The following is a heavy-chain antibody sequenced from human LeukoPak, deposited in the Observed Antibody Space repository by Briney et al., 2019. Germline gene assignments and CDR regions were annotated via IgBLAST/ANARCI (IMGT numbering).Heavy chain of an antibody. CDR3: TKAGDATTLDH. CDR2: ISYDGSNK. Sequence: GGSLRLSCAVSGCTFSSYGMHWVRQAPRKGLEWVAVISYDGSNKYYADSVKGRFTIFRDNSKNTLFLQMNSLSADDTAVFYVTKAGDATTLDHCGQGTLVTVSS. J-gene: IGHJ4*02. CDR1: GCTFSSYG. V-gene: IGHV3-30*18. D-gene: IGHD3-16*01.